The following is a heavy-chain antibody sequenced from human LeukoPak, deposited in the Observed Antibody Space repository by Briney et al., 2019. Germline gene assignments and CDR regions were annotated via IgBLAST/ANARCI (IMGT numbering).Heavy chain of an antibody. D-gene: IGHD1-26*01. CDR1: GFTFSSYA. CDR2: ISGSGGST. Sequence: PGGSLRLSCAASGFTFSSYAMSLVRPAPGKGLEGVSAISGSGGSTYYAGSVKGRFTISRDNSKNTLYLQMNSLRAEDTAVYYCAKVGSGSSHYYYYMDVWGKGTTVTVSS. J-gene: IGHJ6*03. CDR3: AKVGSGSSHYYYYMDV. V-gene: IGHV3-23*01.